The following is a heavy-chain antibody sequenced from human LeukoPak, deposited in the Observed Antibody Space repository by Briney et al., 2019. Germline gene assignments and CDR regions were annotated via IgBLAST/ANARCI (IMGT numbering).Heavy chain of an antibody. CDR2: IIPIFGTA. J-gene: IGHJ4*02. Sequence: GSSVKVSCKASGGTFSSYAISWVRLAPGQGLEWMGRIIPIFGTANYAQKFQGRVTITTDESTSTAYMELSSLRSEDTAVYYCEVVPAAKQLGVFDYWGQGTLVTVSS. CDR1: GGTFSSYA. CDR3: EVVPAAKQLGVFDY. V-gene: IGHV1-69*05. D-gene: IGHD2-2*01.